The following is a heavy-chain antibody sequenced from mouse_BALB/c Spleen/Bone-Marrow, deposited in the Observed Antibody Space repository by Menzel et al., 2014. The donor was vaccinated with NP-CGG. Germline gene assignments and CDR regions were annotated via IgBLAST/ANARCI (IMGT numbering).Heavy chain of an antibody. D-gene: IGHD1-1*02. V-gene: IGHV1-34*01. J-gene: IGHJ4*01. CDR1: GYSFSGYY. Sequence: VQLQQPGPDLVKPGASVKISCEASGYSFSGYYMHWVKQSHGKSLEWIGCVHPNNGGTSYNQKFKGKAILNVDMSSSTAYMEVRSLTSEDSAVYYCARYGSYVGGTMDYWGQGTSVTVSS. CDR2: VHPNNGGT. CDR3: ARYGSYVGGTMDY.